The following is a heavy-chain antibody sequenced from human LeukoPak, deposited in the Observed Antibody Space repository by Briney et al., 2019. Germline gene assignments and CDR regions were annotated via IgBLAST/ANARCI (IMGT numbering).Heavy chain of an antibody. CDR3: ARDTAGFDY. Sequence: SETLSLTCTVSGGSISSSSYYWGWTRQPPGKGLEWIGSIYYNGNTYYNPSLKSRVTISVDTSKNHFSLKLSAVTAADTAVYYCARDTAGFDYWGQGTLVTVSS. J-gene: IGHJ4*02. CDR1: GGSISSSSYY. V-gene: IGHV4-39*02. CDR2: IYYNGNT. D-gene: IGHD5-18*01.